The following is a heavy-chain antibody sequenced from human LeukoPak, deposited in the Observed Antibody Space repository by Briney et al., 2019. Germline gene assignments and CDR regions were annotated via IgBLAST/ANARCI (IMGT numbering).Heavy chain of an antibody. D-gene: IGHD3-10*02. V-gene: IGHV3-48*03. CDR2: SSGSTI. J-gene: IGHJ6*04. Sequence: GGSLRLSCVASGFPFSSYWVTWVRQAPGKGLEWVSSSGSTIYYADSVKGRFTISRDNAKNSLYLQMNSLRAEDTAVYYCAELGITMIGGVWGKGTTVTISS. CDR3: AELGITMIGGV. CDR1: GFPFSSYW.